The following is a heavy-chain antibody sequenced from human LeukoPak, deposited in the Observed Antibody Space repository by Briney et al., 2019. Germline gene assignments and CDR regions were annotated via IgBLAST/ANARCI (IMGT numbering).Heavy chain of an antibody. Sequence: GGSPRLSCAASGFTFSGSAMHWVRQASGKGLEWVGRIRSKANSYATAYAASVKGRFTISRDDSKNTAYLQMNSLKTEDTAVYYCTITRWDHGVPSGGEPDYWGQGTLVTVSS. CDR1: GFTFSGSA. CDR3: TITRWDHGVPSGGEPDY. V-gene: IGHV3-73*01. J-gene: IGHJ4*02. CDR2: IRSKANSYAT. D-gene: IGHD3-16*01.